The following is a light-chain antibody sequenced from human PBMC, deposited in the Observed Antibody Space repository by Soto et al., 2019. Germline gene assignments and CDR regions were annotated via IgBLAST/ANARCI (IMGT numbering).Light chain of an antibody. J-gene: IGKJ1*01. CDR1: QSISTF. CDR3: QQTFSTPWT. CDR2: AAS. V-gene: IGKV1-39*01. Sequence: DIQMTQSPSSLSASVGDRVTITCRASQSISTFLNWYQHKPGKAPKLLIYAASSLQSGVPSKFSGSGSGTDFTLTISSRQPEDFATYFCQQTFSTPWTFGQGTRVEL.